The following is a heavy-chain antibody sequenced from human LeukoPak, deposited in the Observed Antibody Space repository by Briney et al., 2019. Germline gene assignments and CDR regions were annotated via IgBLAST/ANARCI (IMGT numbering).Heavy chain of an antibody. CDR3: ARHPTYSGGRMSWFDP. CDR2: IYYSGST. Sequence: SETLSLTCTVSGGSISSSSYYWGWIRQPPGKGLEWIGSIYYSGSTYYNPSLKSRVTISVDTSKNQFSLKLSSVTAADTAVYYCARHPTYSGGRMSWFDPWGQGTLVTVSS. CDR1: GGSISSSSYY. V-gene: IGHV4-39*01. J-gene: IGHJ5*02. D-gene: IGHD6-19*01.